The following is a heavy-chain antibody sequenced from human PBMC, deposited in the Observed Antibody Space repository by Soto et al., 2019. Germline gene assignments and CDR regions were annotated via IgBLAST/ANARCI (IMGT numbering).Heavy chain of an antibody. CDR2: INHSGST. Sequence: PSETLSLTCAVYGGSFSGYYWSWIRQPPGKGLEWIGEINHSGSTNYNPSLKSRVTISVDTSKNQFSLKLSSVTAADTAVYYCARDLIVVVPAAIMASRRQNWFDPWGQGTLVTVSS. CDR3: ARDLIVVVPAAIMASRRQNWFDP. J-gene: IGHJ5*02. CDR1: GGSFSGYY. V-gene: IGHV4-34*01. D-gene: IGHD2-2*02.